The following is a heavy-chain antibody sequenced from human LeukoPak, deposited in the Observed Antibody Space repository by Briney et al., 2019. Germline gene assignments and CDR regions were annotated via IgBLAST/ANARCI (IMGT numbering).Heavy chain of an antibody. V-gene: IGHV4-61*02. J-gene: IGHJ6*03. CDR3: ARQRRVPATEYYYYYYMDV. D-gene: IGHD2-15*01. CDR1: GGSISSGSYY. Sequence: PSETLSLTCTVSGGSISSGSYYWSWIRQPAGKGLEWIGRIYTSGSTNYNPSLKSRVTISVDTSKNQFSLKLSSVTAADTAVYYCARQRRVPATEYYYYYYMDVWGKGTTVTVSS. CDR2: IYTSGST.